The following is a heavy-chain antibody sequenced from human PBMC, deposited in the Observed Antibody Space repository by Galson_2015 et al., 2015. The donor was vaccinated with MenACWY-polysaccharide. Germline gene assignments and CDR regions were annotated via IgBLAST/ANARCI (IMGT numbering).Heavy chain of an antibody. J-gene: IGHJ3*02. CDR2: IGWFDGK. CDR1: GFSLRASGMC. Sequence: PALVKPTQPLTLPCTFSGFSLRASGMCITWIRQPPGKALEWLALIGWFDGKYYGTSLKSTLPISKDTSKNPVVRTMTNMDPVDTATYYCARSYPCGGDPVEAFDIWARGQWSPSLQ. CDR3: ARSYPCGGDPVEAFDI. D-gene: IGHD2-21*02. V-gene: IGHV2-70*13.